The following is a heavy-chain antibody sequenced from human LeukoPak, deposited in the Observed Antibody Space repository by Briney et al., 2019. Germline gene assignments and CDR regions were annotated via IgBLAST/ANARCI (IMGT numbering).Heavy chain of an antibody. V-gene: IGHV1-18*01. D-gene: IGHD6-13*01. Sequence: ASVKVSCKTSGYTFTNYGIGWVRQAPALGLEWMGWISAYNGNTNYAQKVQGRVTMTTDTSTSTAYMELRSLRFDDTAVYYCARDQSVRLLQTSSTYFKHVFAIWGQGSMVTVSS. CDR1: GYTFTNYG. CDR3: ARDQSVRLLQTSSTYFKHVFAI. CDR2: ISAYNGNT. J-gene: IGHJ3*02.